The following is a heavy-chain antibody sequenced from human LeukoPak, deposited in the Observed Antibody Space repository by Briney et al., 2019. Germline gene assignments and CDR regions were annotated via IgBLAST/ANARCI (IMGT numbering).Heavy chain of an antibody. CDR1: GFTFSSYS. J-gene: IGHJ4*02. D-gene: IGHD3-22*01. Sequence: GGSLRLSCAASGFTFSSYSMNWVRQDPGKGLEWVSSISSSSSYIYYADSVKGRFTISRDNAKNSLYLQMNSLRAEDTAVYYCASPLTPYYYDSQYDYWGQGTLVTVSS. V-gene: IGHV3-21*01. CDR3: ASPLTPYYYDSQYDY. CDR2: ISSSSSYI.